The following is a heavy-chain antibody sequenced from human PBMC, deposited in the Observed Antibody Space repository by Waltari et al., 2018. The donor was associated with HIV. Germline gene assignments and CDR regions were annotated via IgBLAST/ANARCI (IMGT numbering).Heavy chain of an antibody. D-gene: IGHD6-13*01. CDR3: ARDRGIAALPVNWYFDL. V-gene: IGHV4-59*01. CDR2: IYYSGST. Sequence: QVQLQESGPGLVKPSETLSLTCAVSGGSSSSYYWSWIRQPPGKGLEWIGYIYYSGSTNYNPSLKSRVTISVDTSKNQFSLKLSSVTAADTAVYYCARDRGIAALPVNWYFDLWGRGTLVTVSS. J-gene: IGHJ2*01. CDR1: GGSSSSYY.